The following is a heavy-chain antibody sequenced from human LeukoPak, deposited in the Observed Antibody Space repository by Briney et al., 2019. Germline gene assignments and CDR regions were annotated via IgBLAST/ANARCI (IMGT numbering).Heavy chain of an antibody. J-gene: IGHJ6*03. CDR3: AADAAAYGGNRYYYYYYMDV. D-gene: IGHD4-23*01. Sequence: ASVKVSCKASGYTFTGYYMHWVRQAPGQGLEWMGWMNPNSGNTGYAQKFQERVTITRDMSTSTAYMELSSLRSEDTAVYYCAADAAAYGGNRYYYYYYMDVWGKGTTVTVSS. CDR2: MNPNSGNT. CDR1: GYTFTGYY. V-gene: IGHV1-8*03.